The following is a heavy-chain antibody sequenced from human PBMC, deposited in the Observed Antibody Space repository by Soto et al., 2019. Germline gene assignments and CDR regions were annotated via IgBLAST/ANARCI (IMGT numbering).Heavy chain of an antibody. J-gene: IGHJ5*02. Sequence: GGSLRLSCAASGFTFSSYSMNWVRQAPGKGLEWVSSISSSSSYIYYADSVKGRFTISRDNAKNSLYLQMNSLRAEDTAVYYYARGPPDYDILTGSNWFDPWGQGTLVTVSS. D-gene: IGHD3-9*01. CDR2: ISSSSSYI. V-gene: IGHV3-21*01. CDR1: GFTFSSYS. CDR3: ARGPPDYDILTGSNWFDP.